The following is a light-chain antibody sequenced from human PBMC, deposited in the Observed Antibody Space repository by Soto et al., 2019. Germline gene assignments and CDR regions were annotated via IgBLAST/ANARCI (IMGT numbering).Light chain of an antibody. Sequence: DIQMTQSPSSVSASVGDRVTITCRASQGISSWLAWYQQKPVKAPNLLIHTASSLQSGGPSRFSGSAYGTDFSLTISSLQPEDFATYYCQQANCFPLTFGGGTKVEIK. V-gene: IGKV1-12*01. CDR3: QQANCFPLT. CDR2: TAS. J-gene: IGKJ4*01. CDR1: QGISSW.